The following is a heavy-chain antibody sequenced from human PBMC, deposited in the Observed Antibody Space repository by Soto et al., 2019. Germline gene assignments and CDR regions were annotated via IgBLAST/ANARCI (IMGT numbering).Heavy chain of an antibody. V-gene: IGHV1-18*01. CDR1: GYTFTSYG. CDR3: ARTSGYSSTDNWFDP. D-gene: IGHD6-13*01. CDR2: ISAYNGNT. J-gene: IGHJ5*02. Sequence: QVQLVQCGAEVKKPGASVKVSCKASGYTFTSYGISWVRQSPGQGLEWMGWISAYNGNTNNAQKFQGRVAVTTDTSTSTAYMELMNLRSDDTAVYYCARTSGYSSTDNWFDPWGQGTLVTVSS.